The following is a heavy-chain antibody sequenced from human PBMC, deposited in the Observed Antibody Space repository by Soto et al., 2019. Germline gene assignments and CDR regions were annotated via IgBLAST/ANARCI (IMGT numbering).Heavy chain of an antibody. CDR2: ISSSSSAM. CDR1: GFTFSSYS. Sequence: EVQLVESGGDLVQPGGSLRLSCAASGFTFSSYSMNWVRQAPGKGLEWVSYISSSSSAMYYADSVKGRFAISRDNAKNSLYLQMNSLRDEDTALYYCARDGGLPSGLWYFDLWGRGTLVTVSS. CDR3: ARDGGLPSGLWYFDL. J-gene: IGHJ2*01. D-gene: IGHD4-17*01. V-gene: IGHV3-48*02.